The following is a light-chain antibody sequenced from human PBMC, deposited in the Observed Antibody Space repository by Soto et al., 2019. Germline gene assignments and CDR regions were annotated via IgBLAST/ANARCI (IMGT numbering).Light chain of an antibody. CDR3: CSYAGSRTYV. V-gene: IGLV2-23*01. CDR2: EGS. Sequence: LAQPASVSGSPGQSITISCTGTSSDVGSYNLVSWYQQHPGKAPKLMIYEGSKRPSGVSNRFSGSKSGNTASLTISGLQAEDEADYYCCSYAGSRTYVFGTGNKVTVL. CDR1: SSDVGSYNL. J-gene: IGLJ1*01.